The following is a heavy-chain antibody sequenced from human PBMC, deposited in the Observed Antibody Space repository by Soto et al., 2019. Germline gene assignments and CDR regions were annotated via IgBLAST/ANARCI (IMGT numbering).Heavy chain of an antibody. V-gene: IGHV4-34*01. CDR3: ARGGYSSGWTAYWYFDL. D-gene: IGHD6-19*01. Sequence: SETLSLTCTVSGGSVSSYYWSWIRQPPGKGLEWIGEINHSGSTNYNPSLKSRVTISVDTSKNQFSLKLSSVTAADTAVYYCARGGYSSGWTAYWYFDLWGRGTLVTVSS. CDR1: GGSVSSYY. J-gene: IGHJ2*01. CDR2: INHSGST.